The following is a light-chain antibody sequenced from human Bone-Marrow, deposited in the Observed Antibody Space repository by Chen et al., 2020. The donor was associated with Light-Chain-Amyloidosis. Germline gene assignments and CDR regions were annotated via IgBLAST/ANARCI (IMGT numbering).Light chain of an antibody. V-gene: IGLV2-14*01. CDR1: SSDVGGDNH. CDR2: KVT. J-gene: IGLJ1*01. CDR3: SSYTITNTLV. Sequence: QSALTQPASVSGSPGQPITISCTGTSSDVGGDNHVSWYQQHPDKAPKLMIYKVTNRPSWVPDRFSGSKSDNTASLTISVLQTEDEADYFCSSYTITNTLVFGSGTRVTVL.